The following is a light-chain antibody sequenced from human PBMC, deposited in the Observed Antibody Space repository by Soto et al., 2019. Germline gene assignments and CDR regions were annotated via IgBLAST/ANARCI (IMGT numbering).Light chain of an antibody. CDR1: SNDIGGYNY. V-gene: IGLV2-8*01. Sequence: QSALTQPPSASGSPGQSVTISCTGTSNDIGGYNYVSWYQQCPGKAPKLLISEVNERPAGVPDRFSGSKSDNTASLTVSGLQTEDEADYYCSLYAGSNNLIFGGGTKLTVL. J-gene: IGLJ2*01. CDR3: SLYAGSNNLI. CDR2: EVN.